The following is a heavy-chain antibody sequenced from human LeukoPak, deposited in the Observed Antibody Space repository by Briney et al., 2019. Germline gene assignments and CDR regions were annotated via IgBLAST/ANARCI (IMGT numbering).Heavy chain of an antibody. V-gene: IGHV3-7*04. D-gene: IGHD6-19*01. CDR1: GFTFSNYW. Sequence: PGGSLRLSCAASGFTFSNYWMSWVRQAPGKGLEWVANIKQDGSEKYYVDSVKGRFTISRDNAKNSLYLQMNSLRAEDTAVYYCARDFTLGGYAPGPVAVAGTFDYWGQGTLVTVSS. CDR2: IKQDGSEK. CDR3: ARDFTLGGYAPGPVAVAGTFDY. J-gene: IGHJ4*02.